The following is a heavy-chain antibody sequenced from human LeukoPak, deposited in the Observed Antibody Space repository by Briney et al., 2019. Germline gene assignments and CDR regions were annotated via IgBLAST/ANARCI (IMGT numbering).Heavy chain of an antibody. V-gene: IGHV3-23*01. CDR2: ITGSGGFT. CDR3: VRSLDY. Sequence: GGSLRLSCAASGFPFSTYAMNWVRQAPGKGLEWVSVITGSGGFTQYADSVKGRFTISRDNSRNTVYLQMNSLRVEDTALYYCVRSLDYWGQGTLVTVSS. J-gene: IGHJ4*02. CDR1: GFPFSTYA.